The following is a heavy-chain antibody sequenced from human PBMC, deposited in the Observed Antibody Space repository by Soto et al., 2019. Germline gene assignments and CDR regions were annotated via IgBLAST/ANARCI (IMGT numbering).Heavy chain of an antibody. V-gene: IGHV4-34*01. D-gene: IGHD6-19*01. Sequence: PSETLSLTCAVYGGSFSGYYWSWIRQPPGKGLEWIGEINHSGSTNYNPSLKSRVTISVDTSKNQFSLKLSSVTAADTAVYYCARGLSAGTFYFDYWGQGTLVTVSS. CDR2: INHSGST. J-gene: IGHJ4*02. CDR1: GGSFSGYY. CDR3: ARGLSAGTFYFDY.